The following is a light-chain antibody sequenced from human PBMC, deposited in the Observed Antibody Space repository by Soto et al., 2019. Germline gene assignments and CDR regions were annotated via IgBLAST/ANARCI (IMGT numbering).Light chain of an antibody. CDR2: GAS. V-gene: IGKV3-15*01. CDR1: QSVSSN. CDR3: QQYYNWPLT. Sequence: EIVVTQSPATLSVSPGERATLSCRASQSVSSNLAWYQQKPGLAPRLLISGASARATDVPARFSGSGSGTEFTLTISSLQSEDFAIYYCQQYYNWPLTFGGGTRVEIK. J-gene: IGKJ4*01.